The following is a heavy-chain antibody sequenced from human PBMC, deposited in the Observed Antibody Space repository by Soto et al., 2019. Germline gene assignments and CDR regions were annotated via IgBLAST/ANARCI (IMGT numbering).Heavy chain of an antibody. CDR3: ARTYYYDSSGYYPEYFQH. J-gene: IGHJ1*01. V-gene: IGHV4-31*03. D-gene: IGHD3-22*01. CDR2: IYYSGST. Sequence: PSETLSLTCTVSGGSISSGGYYWSWIRQHPGKGLEWIGYIYYSGSTYYNPSLKSRVTISVDTSKNQFSLKLSSVTAADTAVYYCARTYYYDSSGYYPEYFQHWGQGTLVTVSS. CDR1: GGSISSGGYY.